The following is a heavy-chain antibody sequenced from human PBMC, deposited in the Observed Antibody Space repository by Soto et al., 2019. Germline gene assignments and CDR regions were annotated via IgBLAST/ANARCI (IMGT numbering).Heavy chain of an antibody. D-gene: IGHD3-22*01. V-gene: IGHV4-31*03. J-gene: IGHJ4*02. CDR1: GGSISSGGYY. Sequence: PSETLSLTCTVSGGSISSGGYYWSWIRQHPGKGLEWIGYIYYSGSTYYNPSLKSRVTISVDTSKNQFSLKLSSVTAADTAMYYCARRSYYYSSGYDDYWGQGTLVTVSS. CDR3: ARRSYYYSSGYDDY. CDR2: IYYSGST.